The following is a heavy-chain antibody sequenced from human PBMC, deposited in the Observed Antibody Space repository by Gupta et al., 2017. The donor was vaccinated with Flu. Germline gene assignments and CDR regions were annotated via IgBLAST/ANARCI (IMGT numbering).Heavy chain of an antibody. J-gene: IGHJ5*02. Sequence: NWVRQATGQGLEWMGWVNPKSGHTGYAQKFQGRVTMTRNTSINTAYMELSSLRSEDTAVYYCASGENTGYHRYWFDRWGQGTPVTVSS. CDR2: VNPKSGHT. V-gene: IGHV1-8*01. D-gene: IGHD3-9*01. CDR3: ASGENTGYHRYWFDR.